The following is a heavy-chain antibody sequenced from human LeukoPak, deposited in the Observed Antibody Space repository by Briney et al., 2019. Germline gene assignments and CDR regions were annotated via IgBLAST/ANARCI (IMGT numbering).Heavy chain of an antibody. V-gene: IGHV3-21*01. CDR3: ARDEGDSCFDC. CDR1: GFTFDDYA. D-gene: IGHD2-21*02. J-gene: IGHJ4*02. Sequence: GGSLRLSCAASGFTFDDYAMHWVRQAPGKGLEWVSSISSSSSYIYYADSVKGRFTISRDNAKNSLYLQMNSLRAEDTAVYYCARDEGDSCFDCWGQGTLVTVSS. CDR2: ISSSSSYI.